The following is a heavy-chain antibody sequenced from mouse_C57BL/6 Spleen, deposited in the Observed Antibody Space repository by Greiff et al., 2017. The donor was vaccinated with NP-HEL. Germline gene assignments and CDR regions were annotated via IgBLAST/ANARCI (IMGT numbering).Heavy chain of an antibody. V-gene: IGHV1-55*01. CDR2: IYPGSGST. Sequence: QVQLQQPGAELVKPGASVKMSCKASGYTFTSYWITWVKQRPGQGLEWIGDIYPGSGSTNYNEKFKSKATLTVDTSSSTAYMQLSSLTSEDSAVYYCARGNDSYFSYYFDYWGQGTTLTVSS. D-gene: IGHD2-3*01. CDR3: ARGNDSYFSYYFDY. CDR1: GYTFTSYW. J-gene: IGHJ2*01.